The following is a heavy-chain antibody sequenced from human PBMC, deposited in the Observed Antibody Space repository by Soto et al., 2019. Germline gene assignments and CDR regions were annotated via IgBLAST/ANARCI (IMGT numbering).Heavy chain of an antibody. J-gene: IGHJ3*02. CDR1: GFTFSNAW. Sequence: LSLTCAASGFTFSNAWMSWVRQAPGKGLEWVGRIKSKTDGGTTDYAAPVKGRFTISRDDSKNTLYLQMNSLKTEDTSVYYCTTSPGVVSSNDAFDIWGQGTMVTV. D-gene: IGHD3-3*01. V-gene: IGHV3-15*01. CDR2: IKSKTDGGTT. CDR3: TTSPGVVSSNDAFDI.